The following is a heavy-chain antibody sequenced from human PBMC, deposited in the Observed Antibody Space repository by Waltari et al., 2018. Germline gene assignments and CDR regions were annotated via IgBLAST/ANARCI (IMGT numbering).Heavy chain of an antibody. CDR3: ARDGGEATISGSYYGMDV. Sequence: QVQLVQSGAEVKKPGSSVKVSCKASGGTFSSYAISWGRQAPGQGLEWMGAFRPFFGTSNYAPKFQCRVTITADASTSTAYMELSSLRSEDTAVYYCARDGGEATISGSYYGMDVWGQGTTVTVSS. CDR2: FRPFFGTS. V-gene: IGHV1-69*01. J-gene: IGHJ6*02. D-gene: IGHD5-12*01. CDR1: GGTFSSYA.